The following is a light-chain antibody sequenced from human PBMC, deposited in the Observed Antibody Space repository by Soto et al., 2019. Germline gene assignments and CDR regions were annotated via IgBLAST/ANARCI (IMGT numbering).Light chain of an antibody. CDR1: QSVLSSSNNLNY. CDR2: RAS. Sequence: DIVMTQSPDSLAVSLGERATINCKSSQSVLSSSNNLNYLAWYQQKAGQPPRLLIIRASARASGVTDRFSGSGSGTDFTLTISSLQAEDVAVCYCQQYYGSPVTFGQGTRLEIK. J-gene: IGKJ5*01. CDR3: QQYYGSPVT. V-gene: IGKV4-1*01.